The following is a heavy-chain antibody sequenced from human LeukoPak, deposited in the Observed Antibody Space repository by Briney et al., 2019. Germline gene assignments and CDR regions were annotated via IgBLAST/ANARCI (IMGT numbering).Heavy chain of an antibody. Sequence: SGGSLRLSCAASGFTFSSYWMSWVRQAPGKGLEWVANIKQDGREKYYVDSVKGRFTISRDNAKNSLYLQMNSLRAEDTAVYYCARDRGGYKPYYMDVWGKGTTVTVSS. D-gene: IGHD5-24*01. CDR1: GFTFSSYW. CDR2: IKQDGREK. J-gene: IGHJ6*03. CDR3: ARDRGGYKPYYMDV. V-gene: IGHV3-7*01.